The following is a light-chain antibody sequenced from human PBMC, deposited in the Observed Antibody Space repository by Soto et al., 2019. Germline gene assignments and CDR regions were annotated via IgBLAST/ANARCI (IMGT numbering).Light chain of an antibody. Sequence: EIVMTQSPGTLSVSPGERATLSCMASQSVSSNVAWYQQKPGQAPRLLIYGASTRATGIPARFSGSGSETEFTLTISSLQSEDFAFYYCQQFYNWPRTFGQGTKVEIK. CDR2: GAS. CDR3: QQFYNWPRT. V-gene: IGKV3-15*01. CDR1: QSVSSN. J-gene: IGKJ1*01.